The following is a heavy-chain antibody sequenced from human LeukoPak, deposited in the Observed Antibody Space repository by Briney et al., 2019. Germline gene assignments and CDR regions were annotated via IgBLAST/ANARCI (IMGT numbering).Heavy chain of an antibody. CDR3: TTDPELLWFGELNYYFDY. D-gene: IGHD3-10*01. Sequence: GGSLRLSCAASGFTFSNFAVSWVRQAPGKGLEWVGLIKSKTDGGTTDYAAPVKGRFTISRDDSKNTLYLQMNSLKTEDTAVYYCTTDPELLWFGELNYYFDYWGQGTLVTVSS. CDR1: GFTFSNFA. V-gene: IGHV3-15*01. CDR2: IKSKTDGGTT. J-gene: IGHJ4*02.